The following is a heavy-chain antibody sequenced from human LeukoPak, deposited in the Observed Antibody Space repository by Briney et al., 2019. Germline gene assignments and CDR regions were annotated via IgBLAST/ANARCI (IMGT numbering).Heavy chain of an antibody. J-gene: IGHJ6*02. Sequence: GRSLRLSCAASGFTFSSYAMHWVRQAPGKGLEWVAVISYDGSNKYYADALKGRFNIFRDNSKNTLYLQMNSLRAEDTAVYYCASGAWYYDFWSGLDVWGQGTTVTVSS. CDR1: GFTFSSYA. D-gene: IGHD3-3*01. CDR3: ASGAWYYDFWSGLDV. CDR2: ISYDGSNK. V-gene: IGHV3-30-3*01.